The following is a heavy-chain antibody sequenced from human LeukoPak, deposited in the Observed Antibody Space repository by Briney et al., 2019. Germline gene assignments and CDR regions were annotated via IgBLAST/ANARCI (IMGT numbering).Heavy chain of an antibody. CDR3: AGGGYSYVTN. CDR2: IYYSGST. Sequence: KPSETLSLTCTVSGGSISSSSYYWGWIRQPPGKGLKWIGSIYYSGSTYYNPSLKSRVTISVDTSKNQFSLKLSSVTAADTAVYYCAGGGYSYVTNWGQGTLVTVSS. V-gene: IGHV4-39*07. CDR1: GGSISSSSYY. D-gene: IGHD5-18*01. J-gene: IGHJ4*02.